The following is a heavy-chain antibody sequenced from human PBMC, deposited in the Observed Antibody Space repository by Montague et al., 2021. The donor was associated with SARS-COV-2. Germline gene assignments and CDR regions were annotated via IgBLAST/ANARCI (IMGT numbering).Heavy chain of an antibody. V-gene: IGHV4-59*01. CDR1: GGSISGYY. J-gene: IGHJ6*02. D-gene: IGHD2-8*01. CDR2: IYYSGST. Sequence: SETLSLTCSVSGGSISGYYWSWLRQPPGKGLEWIGDIYYSGSTKYNPSLKSRVTISVDRSKNQFSLNLNSVTAADTAVYFCARLLSSCTNGVCRTYHYYAMDDWGQGSMVTVSS. CDR3: ARLLSSCTNGVCRTYHYYAMDD.